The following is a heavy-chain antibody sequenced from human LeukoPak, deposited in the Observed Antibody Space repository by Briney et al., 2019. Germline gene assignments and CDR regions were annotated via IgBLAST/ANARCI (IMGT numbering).Heavy chain of an antibody. J-gene: IGHJ4*02. D-gene: IGHD5-24*01. Sequence: GGGLRLSSAAAGFCFSIYTMSWGRPAPGKGVAWGSGIVGSGGSTFYADSVKGRFTISRDNSKNTLYLQMNSLRAEDTAICSCTKDLLQGDGYWDIDYWGQGTLVTVSS. V-gene: IGHV3-23*01. CDR1: GFCFSIYT. CDR3: TKDLLQGDGYWDIDY. CDR2: IVGSGGST.